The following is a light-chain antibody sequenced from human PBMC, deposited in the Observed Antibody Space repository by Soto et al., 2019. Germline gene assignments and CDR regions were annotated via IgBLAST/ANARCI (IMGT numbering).Light chain of an antibody. CDR3: QQYGGSPRT. Sequence: EIAMTQSPATLSVSPGERGTLSCRASQSVSSNLAWYQQKPGQAPRLLIYAASARATGIPARFSGSGSGTDFTLTISSLQSEDFAVYYCQQYGGSPRTFGQGTRLEIK. CDR1: QSVSSN. J-gene: IGKJ5*01. CDR2: AAS. V-gene: IGKV3-15*01.